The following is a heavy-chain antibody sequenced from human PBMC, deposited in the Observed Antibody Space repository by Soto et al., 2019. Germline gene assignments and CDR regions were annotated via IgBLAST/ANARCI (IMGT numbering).Heavy chain of an antibody. J-gene: IGHJ6*02. CDR2: ISSSSSYT. CDR3: AREVWVRVVTPYYYYGIHV. D-gene: IGHD3-10*01. CDR1: GFTFSDYY. Sequence: QVQLVESGGGLVKPGGSLRLSCAASGFTFSDYYLSWIRQAPGKGLEWVSYISSSSSYTNYADSVKGRFTIPRDSAKNSLYLQMNSLRAEDTAVYYCAREVWVRVVTPYYYYGIHVWGQGTTVTVSS. V-gene: IGHV3-11*06.